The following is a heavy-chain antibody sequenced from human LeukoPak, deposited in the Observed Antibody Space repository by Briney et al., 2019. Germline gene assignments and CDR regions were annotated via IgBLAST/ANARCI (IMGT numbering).Heavy chain of an antibody. V-gene: IGHV3-23*01. CDR3: AKDEPKDIVVVPAARGVGWFDP. D-gene: IGHD2-2*01. J-gene: IGHJ5*02. CDR1: GFTFSSYA. CDR2: ISGSGGST. Sequence: GGSLRLSCAASGFTFSSYAMSWVRQAPGKGLEWVSAISGSGGSTYYADSVKGRFTISRDNSKNTLYLQMNSLRAEDTAVYYCAKDEPKDIVVVPAARGVGWFDPWGQGTLVTVSS.